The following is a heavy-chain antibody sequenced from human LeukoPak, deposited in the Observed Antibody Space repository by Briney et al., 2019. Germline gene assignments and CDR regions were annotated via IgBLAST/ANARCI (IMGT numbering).Heavy chain of an antibody. CDR3: VRNSGELGA. CDR2: IYSAGGT. CDR1: GFTVSNNY. J-gene: IGHJ5*02. D-gene: IGHD2-21*01. Sequence: GGSLRLSCAASGFTVSNNYMSWVRRAAGKGLEWVSLIYSAGGTYYADSVKGRFTISRDNSKNTLHLQMNSLRAEDTAVYYCVRNSGELGAWGQGTLVTVSS. V-gene: IGHV3-53*01.